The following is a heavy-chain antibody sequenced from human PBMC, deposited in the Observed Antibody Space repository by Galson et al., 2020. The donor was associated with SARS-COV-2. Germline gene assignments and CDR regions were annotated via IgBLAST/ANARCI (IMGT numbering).Heavy chain of an antibody. V-gene: IGHV4-34*01. CDR3: ARRRTYYDILTGFRRPNYFDY. D-gene: IGHD3-9*01. CDR1: GGSFSGYY. Sequence: SETLSLTCAVYGGSFSGYYWSWIRQPPGKGLEWIGEINHSGSTNYNPSLKCRVTISVDTSKNQFSLKLSSVTAADTAVYYCARRRTYYDILTGFRRPNYFDYWGQGTLVTVSS. CDR2: INHSGST. J-gene: IGHJ4*02.